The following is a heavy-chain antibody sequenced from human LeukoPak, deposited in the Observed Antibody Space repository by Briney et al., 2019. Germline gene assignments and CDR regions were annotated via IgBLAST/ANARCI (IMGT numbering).Heavy chain of an antibody. Sequence: SVKVSCKASGGTFSSYAISWVRQAPGQGPEWMGGIIPIFGTANYAQKFQGRVTITTDESTSTAYMELSSLRSEDTAVYYCARVRATNYYDSSGYRLWPNFDYWGQGTLVTVSS. V-gene: IGHV1-69*05. J-gene: IGHJ4*02. CDR2: IIPIFGTA. CDR1: GGTFSSYA. D-gene: IGHD3-22*01. CDR3: ARVRATNYYDSSGYRLWPNFDY.